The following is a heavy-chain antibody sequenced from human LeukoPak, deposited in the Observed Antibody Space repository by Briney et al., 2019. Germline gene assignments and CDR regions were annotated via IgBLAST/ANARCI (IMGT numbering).Heavy chain of an antibody. CDR2: IRYDGSNK. Sequence: GGPLRLSCAASGFTFSSYGMHWVRQAPGKGLEWVAFIRYDGSNKYYADSVKGRFTISRDNSKNTLYLQMNSLRAEDTAVYYCAKDQRSITIFGVVYDYWGQGTLVTVSS. V-gene: IGHV3-30*02. J-gene: IGHJ4*02. CDR1: GFTFSSYG. D-gene: IGHD3-3*01. CDR3: AKDQRSITIFGVVYDY.